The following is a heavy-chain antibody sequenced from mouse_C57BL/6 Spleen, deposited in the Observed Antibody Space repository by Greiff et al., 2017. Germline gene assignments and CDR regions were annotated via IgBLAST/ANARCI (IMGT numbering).Heavy chain of an antibody. CDR1: GYAFSSYW. Sequence: VHLVESGAELVKPGASVKISCKASGYAFSSYWMNWVKQRPGKGLEWIGQIYPGDGDTNYNGKFKGKATLTADKSSSTAYMQLSSLTSEDSAVYFCARFFPSYYGSSYFDYWGQGTTLTVSS. J-gene: IGHJ2*01. CDR2: IYPGDGDT. D-gene: IGHD1-1*01. CDR3: ARFFPSYYGSSYFDY. V-gene: IGHV1-80*01.